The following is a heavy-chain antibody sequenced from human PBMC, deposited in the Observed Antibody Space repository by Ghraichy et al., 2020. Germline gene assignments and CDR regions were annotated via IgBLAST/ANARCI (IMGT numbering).Heavy chain of an antibody. CDR3: SGDLIAFGGG. CDR2: INNSGSSI. D-gene: IGHD3-16*01. J-gene: IGHJ4*02. Sequence: GGSLRLSCEVSEFTFRGYCMNWVRQAPGKGLEWLSRINNSGSSIHYADSVRGRFTISKDNTQNSLYLQMNSLRVEDTAVYYCSGDLIAFGGGWGPGTLVTVSS. CDR1: EFTFRGYC. V-gene: IGHV3-74*01.